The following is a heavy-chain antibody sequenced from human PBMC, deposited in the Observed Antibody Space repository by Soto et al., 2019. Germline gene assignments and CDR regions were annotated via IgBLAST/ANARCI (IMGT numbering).Heavy chain of an antibody. CDR3: ARSIQLWSRPTLGY. J-gene: IGHJ4*02. V-gene: IGHV3-30-3*01. CDR1: GFTFSSYA. D-gene: IGHD5-18*01. Sequence: QVQLVESGGGVVQPGRSLRLSCAGSGFTFSSYAMHWVRQAPGKGLEWVAVISYDGSNKYYADSVKGRFTISRDNPKNTLYLHMNSLRAEDTAVYYCARSIQLWSRPTLGYCGQGTLVTVSS. CDR2: ISYDGSNK.